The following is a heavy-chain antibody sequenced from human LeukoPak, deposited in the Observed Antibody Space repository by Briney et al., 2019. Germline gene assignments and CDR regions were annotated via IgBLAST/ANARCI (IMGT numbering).Heavy chain of an antibody. CDR1: GFIFSTYG. D-gene: IGHD4-17*01. CDR3: ASSTVTTRGVGDFDL. V-gene: IGHV3-33*01. J-gene: IGHJ3*01. CDR2: IWYDGGNE. Sequence: TGGSLRLSCAASGFIFSTYGMNWVRQAPGKGLEWVAIIWYDGGNEYYADSVRGRFSISRDNSKSTVYLEMNSLRADDTAIYYCASSTVTTRGVGDFDLWGHGTRVTVSS.